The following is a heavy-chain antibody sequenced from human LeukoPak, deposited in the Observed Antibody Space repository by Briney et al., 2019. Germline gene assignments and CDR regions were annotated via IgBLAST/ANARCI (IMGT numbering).Heavy chain of an antibody. CDR1: GFTFSSYS. D-gene: IGHD4-17*01. V-gene: IGHV3-23*01. Sequence: PGGSLRLSCAASGFTFSSYSMNWVRQAPGKGLEWVSAISGSGGSTYYADSVKGRFTISRDNSKNTLYLQMNSLRAEDTAVYYCAKDPSAVTTRLFGYWGQGTLVTVSS. J-gene: IGHJ4*02. CDR2: ISGSGGST. CDR3: AKDPSAVTTRLFGY.